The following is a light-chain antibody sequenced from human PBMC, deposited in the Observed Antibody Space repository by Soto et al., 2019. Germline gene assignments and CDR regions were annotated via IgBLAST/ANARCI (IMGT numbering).Light chain of an antibody. CDR3: QHYNDRLT. Sequence: DTVLTQSPDTLSVSPGERATLFCRASQSVRSTVALYQQRPGHAPRLLIYGASTRATGIPARFSGIGSGTEFTLPISSLQSEDFAVYDCQHYNDRLTFCGGTKVDI. J-gene: IGKJ4*01. V-gene: IGKV3-15*01. CDR2: GAS. CDR1: QSVRST.